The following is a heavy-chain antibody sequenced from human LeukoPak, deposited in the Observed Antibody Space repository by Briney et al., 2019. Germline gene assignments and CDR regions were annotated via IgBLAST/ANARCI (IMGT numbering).Heavy chain of an antibody. CDR1: GGSFSGYY. CDR2: INHSGST. Sequence: SETLSLTCAVYGGSFSGYYWSWIRRPPGKGLEWIGEINHSGSTNYNPSLKSRVTISVDTSKNQFSLKLSSVTAADTAVYYCARGSGKFPPVAGKPVDYWGQGTLVTVSS. J-gene: IGHJ4*02. D-gene: IGHD6-19*01. V-gene: IGHV4-34*01. CDR3: ARGSGKFPPVAGKPVDY.